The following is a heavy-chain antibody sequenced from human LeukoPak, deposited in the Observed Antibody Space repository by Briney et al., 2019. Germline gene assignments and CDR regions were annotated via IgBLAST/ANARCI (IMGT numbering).Heavy chain of an antibody. CDR1: GGTFSSYA. D-gene: IGHD4-17*01. Sequence: ASVKVSCKASGGTFSSYAISWVRQAPGQGLEWMGRIIPILGIANYAQKFQGRVTITADKSTSTAYMELSSLRSEDTAVYYCARENGDYDKVVFDYWGQGTLVTVSS. CDR3: ARENGDYDKVVFDY. J-gene: IGHJ4*02. V-gene: IGHV1-69*04. CDR2: IIPILGIA.